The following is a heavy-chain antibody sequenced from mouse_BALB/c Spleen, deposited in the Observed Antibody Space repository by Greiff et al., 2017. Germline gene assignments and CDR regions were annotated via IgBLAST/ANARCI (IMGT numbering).Heavy chain of an antibody. V-gene: IGHV14-4*02. CDR1: GFNIKDYY. J-gene: IGHJ3*01. D-gene: IGHD1-2*01. CDR2: IDPENGDT. CDR3: NAELLRLPTSY. Sequence: EVQLQQSGAELVRSGASVKLSCTASGFNIKDYYMHWVKQRPEQGLEWIGWIDPENGDTEYAPKFQGKATMTADTSSNTAYLQLSSLTSEDTAVYYCNAELLRLPTSYWGQGTLVTVSA.